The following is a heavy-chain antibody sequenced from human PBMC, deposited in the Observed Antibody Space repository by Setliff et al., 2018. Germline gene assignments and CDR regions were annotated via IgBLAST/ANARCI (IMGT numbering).Heavy chain of an antibody. D-gene: IGHD5-18*01. V-gene: IGHV4-34*01. J-gene: IGHJ3*02. CDR3: ARVPRFTDTRNAFDI. CDR2: INHSGST. CDR1: GGSFSGYY. Sequence: SETLSLTCAVYGGSFSGYYWSWIRQPPGKGLEWIGEINHSGSTNDNPSLKSRVTMSVDTSKNQFSLKLSSVTAADTAVYYCARVPRFTDTRNAFDIWGQGTMVTVSS.